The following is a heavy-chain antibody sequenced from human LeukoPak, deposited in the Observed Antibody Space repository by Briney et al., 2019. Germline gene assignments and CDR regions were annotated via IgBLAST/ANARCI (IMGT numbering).Heavy chain of an antibody. CDR1: GASIRSGDYY. CDR3: ATYYDSSGYKLDY. CDR2: IYDSGST. Sequence: SQTLSLTCTVSGASIRSGDYYWSWIRQPPGKGLEWIGYIYDSGSTYYNPSLKSRVTISVDKSKNQFSLKLSSVTAADTAVYYCATYYDSSGYKLDYWGQGTLVTVSS. V-gene: IGHV4-30-4*01. J-gene: IGHJ4*02. D-gene: IGHD3-22*01.